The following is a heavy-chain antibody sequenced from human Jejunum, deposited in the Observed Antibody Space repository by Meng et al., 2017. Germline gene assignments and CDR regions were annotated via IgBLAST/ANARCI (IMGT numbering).Heavy chain of an antibody. D-gene: IGHD2-21*02. CDR3: ARTNRLSYFDH. J-gene: IGHJ4*02. Sequence: GESLKISCAASGFTFSDHYMDWVRQAPGKGLEWVGRSRNKANSYTTEYAASVKGRFTISRDESKDSLYLQMNSLTTEDTAVYYCARTNRLSYFDHWGPGTLVTSPQ. CDR1: GFTFSDHY. V-gene: IGHV3-72*01. CDR2: SRNKANSYTT.